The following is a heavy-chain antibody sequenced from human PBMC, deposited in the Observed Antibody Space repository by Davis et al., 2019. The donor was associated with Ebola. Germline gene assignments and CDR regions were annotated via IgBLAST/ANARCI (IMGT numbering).Heavy chain of an antibody. CDR2: INPNSGGT. CDR3: ARGGKGLRFLEWRTKLFYGMDV. Sequence: ASVKVSCKASGYTFTGYYMHWVRQAPGQGLEWMGWINPNSGGTNYAQKFQGWVTMTRDTSISTAYMELSRLRSDDTAVYYCARGGKGLRFLEWRTKLFYGMDVWGQGTTVTVSS. D-gene: IGHD3-3*01. V-gene: IGHV1-2*04. J-gene: IGHJ6*02. CDR1: GYTFTGYY.